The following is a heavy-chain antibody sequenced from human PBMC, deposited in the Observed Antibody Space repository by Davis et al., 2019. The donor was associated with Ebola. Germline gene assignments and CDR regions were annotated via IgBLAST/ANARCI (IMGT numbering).Heavy chain of an antibody. CDR3: ARGEDNFGWSNGWWFDS. CDR1: GNSFTSHW. CDR2: IYTGDSDT. J-gene: IGHJ5*01. D-gene: IGHD6-19*01. Sequence: GESLKISCKDSGNSFTSHWIGWVRQMPGKGLEWMGIIYTGDSDTRYSPSFRGQVTISVDKSITTAYLHWGSLKASDNAIYYCARGEDNFGWSNGWWFDSWGQGTRVTVSS. V-gene: IGHV5-51*01.